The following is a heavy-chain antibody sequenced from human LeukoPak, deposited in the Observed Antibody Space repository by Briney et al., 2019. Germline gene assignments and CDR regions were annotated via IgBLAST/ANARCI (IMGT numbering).Heavy chain of an antibody. CDR1: GYTFTNYP. J-gene: IGHJ6*02. CDR3: ASLVLPVCYPHCYSYYGMDV. D-gene: IGHD2-15*01. CDR2: INTNTGTP. Sequence: GASVKVSCKASGYTFTNYPMNWVRQAPGQGLEWMGWINTNTGTPTYAQGLTGRYVFSLDTSVSTAYLQISSLKAEDTAVYYCASLVLPVCYPHCYSYYGMDVWGQGTTVTVSS. V-gene: IGHV7-4-1*02.